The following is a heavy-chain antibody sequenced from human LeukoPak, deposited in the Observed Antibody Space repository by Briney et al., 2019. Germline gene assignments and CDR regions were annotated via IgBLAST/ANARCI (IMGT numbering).Heavy chain of an antibody. Sequence: GASVKVSCKASGYTFTSYDINWVRQAPGQGLEWMGWISAYNGNTNYAQKLQDRVTMTTDTSTSTAYMELRSLRSDDTAVYYCARGALRFGESLNRYWGQGTPVTVSS. J-gene: IGHJ4*02. CDR1: GYTFTSYD. D-gene: IGHD3-10*01. CDR3: ARGALRFGESLNRY. V-gene: IGHV1-18*01. CDR2: ISAYNGNT.